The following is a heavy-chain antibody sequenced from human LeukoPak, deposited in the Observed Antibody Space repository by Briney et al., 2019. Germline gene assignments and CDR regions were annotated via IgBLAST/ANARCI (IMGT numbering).Heavy chain of an antibody. D-gene: IGHD6-6*01. CDR1: GGSISSGGYY. Sequence: SQTLSLTCTVSGGSISSGGYYWSWIRQPPGKGLEWIGHIYYTGSTYYNPSLKSRVTISADRSKNQFSLKLTSVTAADTAMYYCGARRAFDIWGRGTMVTVSS. CDR2: IYYTGST. V-gene: IGHV4-30-2*01. CDR3: GARRAFDI. J-gene: IGHJ3*02.